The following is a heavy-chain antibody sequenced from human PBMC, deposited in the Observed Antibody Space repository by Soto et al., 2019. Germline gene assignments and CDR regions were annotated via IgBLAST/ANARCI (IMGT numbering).Heavy chain of an antibody. J-gene: IGHJ6*03. V-gene: IGHV4-39*01. CDR1: GGSISSSRDY. Sequence: QLQLQESGPGLVKPSETLSLTCTVSGGSISSSRDYWGWIRQPPGKGLERIGSIFYSGSTYYNPSLRSRVTISVDSSKNPFSLRLSSVTAADTAVYYCARIQNFYYYYMDVWGKGTTVTVSS. CDR3: ARIQNFYYYYMDV. CDR2: IFYSGST.